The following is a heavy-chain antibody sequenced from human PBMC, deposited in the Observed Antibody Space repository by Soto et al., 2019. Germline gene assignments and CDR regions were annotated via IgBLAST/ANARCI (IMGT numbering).Heavy chain of an antibody. CDR2: IYPGDSDT. J-gene: IGHJ6*04. D-gene: IGHD3-16*01. V-gene: IGHV5-51*01. CDR3: AGHKELCSVTCHYYYGKKL. Sequence: GESLKISCKGSGYSFTSYWIGWVRQMPGKGLEWMGIIYPGDSDTRYSPSFQGQVTISADKSISTAYLQWSSLKASDTAMYYCAGHKELCSVTCHYYYGKKLGGRGTT. CDR1: GYSFTSYW.